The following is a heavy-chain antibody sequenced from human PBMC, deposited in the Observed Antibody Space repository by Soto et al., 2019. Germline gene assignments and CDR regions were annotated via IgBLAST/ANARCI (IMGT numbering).Heavy chain of an antibody. Sequence: QVQLVESGGGVVQPGRSLRLSCAASGFTFSSYGMHWVRQAPGKGLEWVAVIWYDGSNKYYADSVKGRFTISRDNSKNTLYLQMNRLRDEDTSVYYCARGMIASRLSAFDIWGQGPMVTVSS. J-gene: IGHJ3*02. CDR3: ARGMIASRLSAFDI. V-gene: IGHV3-33*01. CDR1: GFTFSSYG. D-gene: IGHD2-21*01. CDR2: IWYDGSNK.